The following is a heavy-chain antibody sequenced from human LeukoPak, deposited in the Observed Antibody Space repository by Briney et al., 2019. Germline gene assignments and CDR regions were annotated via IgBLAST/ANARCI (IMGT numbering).Heavy chain of an antibody. Sequence: PSETLSPTCTVSGVSISGNPYYWNWIRQHPTDGLDWIGHIYYTGKTTYNPSVRSRVSISVDTSKNQFSLKLNSVTAADMAVYFCASAPYRNNFGYMAHWGQGALVTVSS. CDR2: IYYTGKT. V-gene: IGHV4-31*03. D-gene: IGHD5-18*01. CDR3: ASAPYRNNFGYMAH. CDR1: GVSISGNPYY. J-gene: IGHJ4*02.